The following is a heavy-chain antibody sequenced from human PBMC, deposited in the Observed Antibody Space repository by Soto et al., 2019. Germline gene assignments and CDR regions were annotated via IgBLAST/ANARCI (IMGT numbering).Heavy chain of an antibody. CDR2: INHSGST. CDR1: GGSFSGYY. D-gene: IGHD7-27*01. CDR3: ARGWGRIFDY. V-gene: IGHV4-34*01. Sequence: PSETLSLTCAVYGGSFSGYYWSWIRQPLGKGLEWIGEINHSGSTNYNPSLKSRVTISVDTSKNQFSLKLSSVTAADTAVYYCARGWGRIFDYWGQGTLVTVSS. J-gene: IGHJ4*02.